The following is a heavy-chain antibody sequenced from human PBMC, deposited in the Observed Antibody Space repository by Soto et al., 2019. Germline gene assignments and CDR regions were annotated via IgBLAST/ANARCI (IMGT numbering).Heavy chain of an antibody. V-gene: IGHV3-30*04. CDR3: VRRSTVSYYAVDV. Sequence: PGGSLRLSCAGSGFSFGSYEMHWVRQAPGKGLEWVTFTSYDGSINYYAGYVKGRFTMSRDNSKNLLYLQMNSLRTEDTAVYYCVRRSTVSYYAVDVWGQGTTVTVAS. CDR2: TSYDGSIN. D-gene: IGHD4-17*01. J-gene: IGHJ6*02. CDR1: GFSFGSYE.